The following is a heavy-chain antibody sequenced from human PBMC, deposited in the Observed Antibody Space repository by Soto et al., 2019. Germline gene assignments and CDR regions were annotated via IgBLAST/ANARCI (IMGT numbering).Heavy chain of an antibody. CDR2: IRSTAQNSAT. J-gene: IGHJ4*01. CDR3: TVVGAASEALHY. V-gene: IGHV3-73*01. D-gene: IGHD2-15*01. Sequence: HRVSKNTRRGLEWVGRIRSTAQNSATGYVASVRGRFTISRDDSKNTAYLQMNSLKTDDTVLYYWTVVGAASEALHYWCHGSLVT.